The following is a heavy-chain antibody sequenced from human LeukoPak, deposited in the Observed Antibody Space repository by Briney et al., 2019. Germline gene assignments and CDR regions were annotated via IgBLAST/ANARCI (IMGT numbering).Heavy chain of an antibody. Sequence: GGSLRLSCAASGFTFSTYAMHWVRQAPGKGLEWVAVISYDGSNKYYADSVKGRFTISRDNSKNTLYLQMNSLRAEDTAVYYCARDSMAYCSGGSCYGNDYWGQGTLVTVSS. CDR3: ARDSMAYCSGGSCYGNDY. J-gene: IGHJ4*02. CDR1: GFTFSTYA. V-gene: IGHV3-30-3*01. D-gene: IGHD2-15*01. CDR2: ISYDGSNK.